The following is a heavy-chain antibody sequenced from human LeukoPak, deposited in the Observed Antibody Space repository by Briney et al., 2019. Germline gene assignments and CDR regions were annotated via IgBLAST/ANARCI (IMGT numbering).Heavy chain of an antibody. D-gene: IGHD4-17*01. J-gene: IGHJ4*02. Sequence: SQTLSLTCTVSGGSISSGSYYWSWIRQPAGKGLEWIGHIYTSGNTNYNPSRKSRVTISVDTSKNQFSLKLSSVTAADTAVYYCARWDDYGDYFDYWGQGTLVTVSS. CDR2: IYTSGNT. V-gene: IGHV4-61*09. CDR1: GGSISSGSYY. CDR3: ARWDDYGDYFDY.